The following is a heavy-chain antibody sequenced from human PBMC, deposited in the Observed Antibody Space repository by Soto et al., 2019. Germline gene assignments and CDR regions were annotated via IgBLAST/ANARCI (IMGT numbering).Heavy chain of an antibody. Sequence: QVQLVESGGGVVQPGRSLRLSCAASGFTFSNYGMHWVRQAPGKGLEWVAVIFNDGSNRYHADSVKDRFTISRDNSKNTLALQMNSLRAEDTPVYHCARDDEYSGNGMDVWGQGTTVNVS. CDR1: GFTFSNYG. J-gene: IGHJ6*02. V-gene: IGHV3-33*01. D-gene: IGHD3-10*01. CDR3: ARDDEYSGNGMDV. CDR2: IFNDGSNR.